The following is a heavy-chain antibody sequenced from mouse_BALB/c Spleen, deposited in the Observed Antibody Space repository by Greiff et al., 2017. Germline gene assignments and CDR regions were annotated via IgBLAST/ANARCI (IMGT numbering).Heavy chain of an antibody. J-gene: IGHJ2*01. CDR2: ISSGSSTI. Sequence: DVKLQESGGGLVQPGGSRKLSCAASGFTFSSFGMHWVRQAPEKGLEWVAYISSGSSTIYYADTVKGRFTISRDNPKNTLFLQMTSLRSEDTAMYYCARGGLGRYFDYWGQGTTLTVSS. CDR3: ARGGLGRYFDY. V-gene: IGHV5-17*02. CDR1: GFTFSSFG. D-gene: IGHD4-1*01.